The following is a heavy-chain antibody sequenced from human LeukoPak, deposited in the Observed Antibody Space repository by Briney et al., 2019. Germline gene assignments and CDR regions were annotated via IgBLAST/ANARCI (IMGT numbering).Heavy chain of an antibody. J-gene: IGHJ6*03. CDR3: ARVVLASGSYYDGYYYMDV. D-gene: IGHD1-26*01. Sequence: PGGSLRLSCAASGFTFSSYWMSWVRQAPGKGLEWVANIKQDGSEKYYVDSVKGRFTISRDNAKNSLYLQMNSLRAEDTAVYYCARVVLASGSYYDGYYYMDVWGKGTTVTVSS. V-gene: IGHV3-7*01. CDR1: GFTFSSYW. CDR2: IKQDGSEK.